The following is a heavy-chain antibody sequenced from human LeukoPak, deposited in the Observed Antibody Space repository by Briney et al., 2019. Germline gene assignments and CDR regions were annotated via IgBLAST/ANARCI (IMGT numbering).Heavy chain of an antibody. CDR1: GYTFTSYY. CDR2: INPNSGGT. Sequence: GASVKVSCKASGYTFTSYYMHWVRQAPGQGLEWMGWINPNSGGTNYAQKFQGRVTMTRDTSISTAYMELSRLRSDDTAVYYCARGGYYDSSGYYSGLDYWGQGTLVTVSS. J-gene: IGHJ4*02. V-gene: IGHV1-2*02. CDR3: ARGGYYDSSGYYSGLDY. D-gene: IGHD3-22*01.